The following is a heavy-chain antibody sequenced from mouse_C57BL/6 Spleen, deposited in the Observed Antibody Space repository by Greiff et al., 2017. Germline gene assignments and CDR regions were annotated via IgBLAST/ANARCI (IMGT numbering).Heavy chain of an antibody. Sequence: EVKVVESGGDLVKPGGSLKLSCAASGFTFSSYGMSWVRQTPDKRLEWVATISSGGSYTYYPDSVKGRFTISRDNAKNTLYLQMSSLKSEDTAMYYCARANWENFDYWGQGTTLTVSS. CDR2: ISSGGSYT. D-gene: IGHD4-1*01. CDR3: ARANWENFDY. V-gene: IGHV5-6*01. J-gene: IGHJ2*01. CDR1: GFTFSSYG.